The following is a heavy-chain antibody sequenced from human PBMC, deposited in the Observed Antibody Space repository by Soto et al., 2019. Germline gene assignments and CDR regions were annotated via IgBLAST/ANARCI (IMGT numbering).Heavy chain of an antibody. CDR2: INSDGSST. CDR3: ARDQPKIVAISRYYYYYGMDV. D-gene: IGHD2-15*01. J-gene: IGHJ6*02. Sequence: VGSLRLSCAASGFTFSSYWMHWVRQAPGKGLVWVSRINSDGSSTSYADSVKGRFTISRDNAKNTLYLQMNSLRAEDTAVYYCARDQPKIVAISRYYYYYGMDVWGQGTTVTVS. V-gene: IGHV3-74*01. CDR1: GFTFSSYW.